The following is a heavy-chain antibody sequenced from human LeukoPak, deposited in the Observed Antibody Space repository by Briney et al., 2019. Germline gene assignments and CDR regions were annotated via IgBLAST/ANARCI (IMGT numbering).Heavy chain of an antibody. J-gene: IGHJ4*02. D-gene: IGHD3-22*01. CDR3: ARGLYYYDSSGSSNFDY. CDR2: ISAYNGNT. V-gene: IGHV1-18*01. Sequence: ASVKVSCKASGYTFTSYGISWVRQAPGQGLEWMGWISAYNGNTNYAQKLQGRVTITADESTSTAYMELSSLRSEDTAVYYCARGLYYYDSSGSSNFDYWGQGTLVTVSS. CDR1: GYTFTSYG.